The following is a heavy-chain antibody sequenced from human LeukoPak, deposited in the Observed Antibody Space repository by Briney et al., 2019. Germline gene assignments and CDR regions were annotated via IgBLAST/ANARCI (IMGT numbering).Heavy chain of an antibody. Sequence: SETLSLTCTVSGGSISTYYWSWIRQPPGKGLEWIGYGYYSGSTYYNPSLKSRVTISVDTSKNQFSLNLSSVTAADTAIYYCARRARNSDAYPNWFDPWGQGTLVTVSS. J-gene: IGHJ5*02. CDR1: GGSISTYY. CDR2: GYYSGST. D-gene: IGHD3-16*01. V-gene: IGHV4-59*12. CDR3: ARRARNSDAYPNWFDP.